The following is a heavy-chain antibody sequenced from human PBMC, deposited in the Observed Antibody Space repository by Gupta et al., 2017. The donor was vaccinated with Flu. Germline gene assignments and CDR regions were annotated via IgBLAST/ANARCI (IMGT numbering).Heavy chain of an antibody. V-gene: IGHV3-33*01. CDR3: ARDRAGVTALYLFDY. J-gene: IGHJ4*02. D-gene: IGHD2-21*02. Sequence: QVQLVESGGGVVQPGRSLRLSCAASGFTFSSYGMPWVRQAPSKGLEWVAVIWYDGSNKYYEDSVKGRFTISRDNSKNTLYLQMNSLRAEDTAVYYCARDRAGVTALYLFDYWGQGTLVTVSS. CDR2: IWYDGSNK. CDR1: GFTFSSYG.